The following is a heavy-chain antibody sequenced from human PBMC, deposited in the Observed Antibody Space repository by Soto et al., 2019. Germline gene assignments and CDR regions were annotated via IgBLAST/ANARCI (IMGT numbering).Heavy chain of an antibody. CDR2: IIPILGIT. D-gene: IGHD3-10*01. J-gene: IGHJ4*02. V-gene: IGHV1-69*08. CDR1: GDTFDSYT. Sequence: QVQLVQSGAEVRKPGSSVKVSCKASGDTFDSYTLSWVRQAPGQGLEWMGRIIPILGITNYALRFQGRVTLTADMSTSTAYMELSGLRSGATAIYFWVRDSYYYVSSKGGGYWGQGTLVTVSS. CDR3: VRDSYYYVSSKGGGY.